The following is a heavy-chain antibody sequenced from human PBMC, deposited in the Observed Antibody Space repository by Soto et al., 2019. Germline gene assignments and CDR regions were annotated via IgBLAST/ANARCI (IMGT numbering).Heavy chain of an antibody. V-gene: IGHV4-31*03. Sequence: PSETLSLTCTVSGGSISSGGYYWSWIRQHPGKGLEWIGYIYYSGSTYYNPSLKSRVTISVDTSKNQFSPKLSSVTAADTAVYYCAREDYSSSSSFYYGMDVWGQGTTVTVSS. CDR1: GGSISSGGYY. CDR2: IYYSGST. CDR3: AREDYSSSSSFYYGMDV. D-gene: IGHD6-6*01. J-gene: IGHJ6*02.